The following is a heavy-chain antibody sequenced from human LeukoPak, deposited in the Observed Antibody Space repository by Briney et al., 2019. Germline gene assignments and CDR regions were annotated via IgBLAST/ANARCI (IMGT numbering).Heavy chain of an antibody. D-gene: IGHD2-8*01. J-gene: IGHJ6*03. CDR2: IYTSGST. V-gene: IGHV4-61*02. CDR1: GGSISSGSYY. Sequence: SETLSLTCTVSGGSISSGSYYWSWIRQPAGKRLEWIGRIYTSGSTNYNPSLKSRVTISVDTSNNQFSLKLTSVTAADTAVYYCARARGYCTIDLCYNYNYYYMDVWGKGTTVTVSS. CDR3: ARARGYCTIDLCYNYNYYYMDV.